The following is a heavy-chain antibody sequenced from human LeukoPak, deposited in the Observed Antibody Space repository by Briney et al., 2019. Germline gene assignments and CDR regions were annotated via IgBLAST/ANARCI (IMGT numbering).Heavy chain of an antibody. CDR1: GFTFSSYA. CDR2: ISGVGAGT. D-gene: IGHD3-10*01. Sequence: PGASLRLSCAASGFTFSSYAMSWVRQAPGKGLEWVSTISGVGAGTFYTDSVKVRFTSSRDNFGNTLYLQMSGLRAEDTAVYYCAKRPEHGSGSSFDYWGQGTLVTVSS. V-gene: IGHV3-23*01. CDR3: AKRPEHGSGSSFDY. J-gene: IGHJ4*02.